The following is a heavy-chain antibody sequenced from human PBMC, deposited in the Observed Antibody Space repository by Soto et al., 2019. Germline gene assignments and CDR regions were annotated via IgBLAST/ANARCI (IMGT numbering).Heavy chain of an antibody. Sequence: GGSLRLSCAASGFTFDDYAMHLVRQAPGKGLEWVSGISWNSGSIGYAASVKGRFTISRDNAKNSLYLQMNSLRAEDTALYYCANGTGLGLVDYGMDVWGQGTTVTVSS. CDR3: ANGTGLGLVDYGMDV. J-gene: IGHJ6*02. D-gene: IGHD6-19*01. V-gene: IGHV3-9*01. CDR2: ISWNSGSI. CDR1: GFTFDDYA.